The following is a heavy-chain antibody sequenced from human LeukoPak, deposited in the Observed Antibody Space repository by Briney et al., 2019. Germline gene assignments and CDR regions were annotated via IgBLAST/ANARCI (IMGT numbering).Heavy chain of an antibody. CDR2: IKQDGSEK. CDR1: GFTFSSYS. CDR3: ARFSGYSYGGFDY. D-gene: IGHD5-18*01. J-gene: IGHJ4*02. Sequence: GGSLRLSCAASGFTFSSYSMNWVRQAPGKGLEWVANIKQDGSEKYYVDSVKGRFTISRDNAKNSLYLQMNSLRAEDTAVYYCARFSGYSYGGFDYWGQGTLVTVSS. V-gene: IGHV3-7*01.